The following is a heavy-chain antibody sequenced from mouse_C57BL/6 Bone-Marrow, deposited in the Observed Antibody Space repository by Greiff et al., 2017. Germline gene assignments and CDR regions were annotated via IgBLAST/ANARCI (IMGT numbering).Heavy chain of an antibody. D-gene: IGHD1-1*01. CDR1: GYTFTDYE. CDR3: TRVLRGFAY. J-gene: IGHJ3*01. Sequence: VKLVESGAELARPGASVTLSCKASGYTFTDYEMHWVKQTPVHGLEWIGAIDPETGGTAYNQKFKGKAILTADKSSSTAYMELRSLTSEDSAVYYCTRVLRGFAYWGQGTLVTVSA. CDR2: IDPETGGT. V-gene: IGHV1-15*01.